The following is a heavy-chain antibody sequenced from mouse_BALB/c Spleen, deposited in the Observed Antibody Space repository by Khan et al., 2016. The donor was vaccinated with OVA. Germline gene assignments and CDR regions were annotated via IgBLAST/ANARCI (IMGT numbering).Heavy chain of an antibody. CDR1: GFTFSSYG. CDR3: ATSYYYGYYFDY. V-gene: IGHV5-17*02. CDR2: ISGDSSTI. Sequence: EVQVVESGGGLVQPGGFRKLSCAASGFTFSSYGMHWVRQAPEKGLEWVAYISGDSSTIYYADTVKGRFTISRDNPKNTLFLQMTSLMSEDTAMYYCATSYYYGYYFDYWGPGTTLTVSS. J-gene: IGHJ2*01. D-gene: IGHD1-1*01.